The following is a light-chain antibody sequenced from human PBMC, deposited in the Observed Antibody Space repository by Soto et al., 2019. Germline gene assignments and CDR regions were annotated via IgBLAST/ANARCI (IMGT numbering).Light chain of an antibody. CDR2: DVS. CDR1: SSDVGGYNY. CDR3: SSYTSSSPFV. V-gene: IGLV2-14*01. J-gene: IGLJ1*01. Sequence: QSVLTQPASVSGSPGQSITISCTGTSSDVGGYNYVSWYQQHPGKAPKLMIYDVSNRPSGVSNRFSGSKSGNTASLTISGLQAEDEAHYYCSSYTSSSPFVFGTGTKVT.